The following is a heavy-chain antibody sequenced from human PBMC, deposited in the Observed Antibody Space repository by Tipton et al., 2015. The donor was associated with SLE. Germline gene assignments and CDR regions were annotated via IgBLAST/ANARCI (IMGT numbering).Heavy chain of an antibody. CDR3: AREGRAHKYLDY. CDR1: GFTFSDNY. V-gene: IGHV3-11*04. Sequence: SLRLSCAASGFTFSDNYMSWIRQVPGKGLEWLSSISGSGSTLTYADSLKGRITISRDNANNLLYLQMNSLRAEDTAVYYCAREGRAHKYLDYWGQGTLVTVSS. CDR2: ISGSGSTL. J-gene: IGHJ4*02.